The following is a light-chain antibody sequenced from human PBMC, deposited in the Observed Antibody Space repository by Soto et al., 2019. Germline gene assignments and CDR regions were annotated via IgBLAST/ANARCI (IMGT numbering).Light chain of an antibody. J-gene: IGKJ1*01. CDR3: QHFRT. CDR1: QSITAL. CDR2: DAS. Sequence: IQMTQSPSTLSASVGDRVTITCRASQSITALLAWYQQKPGKAPRLLFFDASSLQSGVPSRFSASGSGTDFTLTISSLQPDDFATYYCQHFRTFGQGTKVDIK. V-gene: IGKV1-5*01.